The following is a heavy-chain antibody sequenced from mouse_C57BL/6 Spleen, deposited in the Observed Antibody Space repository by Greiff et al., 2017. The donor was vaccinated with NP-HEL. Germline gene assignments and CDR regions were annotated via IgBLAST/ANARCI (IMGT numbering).Heavy chain of an antibody. CDR2: FDPNSGCT. D-gene: IGHD6-1*01. CDR1: GYTFTSYW. J-gene: IGHJ4*01. V-gene: IGHV1-62-3*01. CDR3: ASSGCHLALDG. Sequence: VQLQQPGAELVKPGASVKLSCTASGYTFTSYWMHWVQQRPGRGLEWIGTFDPNSGCTKYNEKFKSNATLTVDKPSSTAYLQLSRLTSEDAAVYYCASSGCHLALDGRGKGASVTVSS.